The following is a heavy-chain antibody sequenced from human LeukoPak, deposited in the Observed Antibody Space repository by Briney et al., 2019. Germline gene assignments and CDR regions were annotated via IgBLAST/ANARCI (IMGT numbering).Heavy chain of an antibody. V-gene: IGHV1-69*05. Sequence: SVKVSCKASGGTFSSYAISWVRQAPGQGLEWMGRIIPIFGTANYAQKFQGRVTITTDESTSTAYMGLSSLRSEDTAVYYCARQSYDSSGYYQFDYWGQGTLVTVSS. CDR1: GGTFSSYA. CDR2: IIPIFGTA. J-gene: IGHJ4*02. CDR3: ARQSYDSSGYYQFDY. D-gene: IGHD3-22*01.